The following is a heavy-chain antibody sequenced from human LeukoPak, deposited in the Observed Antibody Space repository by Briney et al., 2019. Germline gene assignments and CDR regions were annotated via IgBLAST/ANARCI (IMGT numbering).Heavy chain of an antibody. CDR3: ARDAYEGRDY. CDR2: IKQDGSEK. Sequence: PGGSLRLSCAASGFTFSSYWMSCVRQAPGKGLKWVANIKQDGSEKHYVDSVKGRFTISRDNAKKSLYLQMNSLRAEDTAVYYCARDAYEGRDYWGPGTLVTVSS. CDR1: GFTFSSYW. J-gene: IGHJ4*02. D-gene: IGHD3-16*01. V-gene: IGHV3-7*04.